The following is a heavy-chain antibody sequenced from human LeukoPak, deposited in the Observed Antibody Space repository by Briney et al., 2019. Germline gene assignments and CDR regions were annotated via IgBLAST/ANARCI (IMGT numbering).Heavy chain of an antibody. CDR1: GFTFSDHY. Sequence: GVSLSLSCAASGFTFSDHYMVGLRQAPGRGLEGVGRSRDRDNGYTTEYDTSVEGRFAISRDNSKNPLYLQMNSLKTEDTAVYYCANFFGNNYGFWGRGNLVTVSS. J-gene: IGHJ4*02. D-gene: IGHD5-24*01. CDR3: ANFFGNNYGF. V-gene: IGHV3-72*01. CDR2: SRDRDNGYTT.